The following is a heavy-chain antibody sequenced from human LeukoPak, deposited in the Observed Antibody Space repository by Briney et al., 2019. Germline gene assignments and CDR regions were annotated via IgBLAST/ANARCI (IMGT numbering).Heavy chain of an antibody. CDR3: ARERQDTIVHSGAFDI. J-gene: IGHJ3*02. D-gene: IGHD3-10*01. V-gene: IGHV3-30-3*01. CDR2: ISSDGSHT. CDR1: GFTFSTYF. Sequence: GGALGLSCAASGFTFSTYFMHWVCHAPGKGLEWVAVISSDGSHTFYVESVKGRFTISRDNSKNTLYLQMNSLRAEDTAVYFCARERQDTIVHSGAFDIWGQGTMVTVSS.